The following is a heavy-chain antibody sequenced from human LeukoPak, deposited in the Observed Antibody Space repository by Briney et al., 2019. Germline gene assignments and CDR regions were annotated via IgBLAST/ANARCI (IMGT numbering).Heavy chain of an antibody. V-gene: IGHV3-23*01. CDR2: ISGSGGST. CDR3: AKKASRYFDWLDYFDY. CDR1: GFTFSSYA. Sequence: GGSLRLSCAASGFTFSSYAMSWVRQAPGKGLEWVSAISGSGGSTYYADSVKGRFAISRDNSKNTLYLRMNSLRAEDTAVYYCAKKASRYFDWLDYFDYWGQGTLVTVSS. D-gene: IGHD3-9*01. J-gene: IGHJ4*02.